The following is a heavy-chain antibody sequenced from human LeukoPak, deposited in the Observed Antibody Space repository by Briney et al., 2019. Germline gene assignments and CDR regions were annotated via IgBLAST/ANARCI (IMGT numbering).Heavy chain of an antibody. V-gene: IGHV3-23*01. CDR1: GLTFSNYA. D-gene: IGHD4-11*01. CDR2: ISDSGGST. Sequence: GGSLRLSCAASGLTFSNYAMSWVRQAPGKGLEWVSGISDSGGSTYYADSVKGRFIISRDNSKNTLYLQMNSLKTEDTAVYYCTRDFDYSQGVGRLGAFDIWGQGTMVTVSS. CDR3: TRDFDYSQGVGRLGAFDI. J-gene: IGHJ3*02.